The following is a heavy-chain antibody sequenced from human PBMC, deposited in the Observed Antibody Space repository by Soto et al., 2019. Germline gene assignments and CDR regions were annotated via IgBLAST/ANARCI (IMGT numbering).Heavy chain of an antibody. J-gene: IGHJ4*02. CDR3: AKDFGYCSGGSSLTAPDY. CDR1: GFTFDDYT. D-gene: IGHD2-15*01. Sequence: RRSLRLACAASGFTFDDYTIHRARHAPGEGLQSLPLISWDGGSTYYADAVKGRFTSSRDNSKNSLYLQMNSLRTEDTALYYCAKDFGYCSGGSSLTAPDYWGQGT. V-gene: IGHV3-43*01. CDR2: ISWDGGST.